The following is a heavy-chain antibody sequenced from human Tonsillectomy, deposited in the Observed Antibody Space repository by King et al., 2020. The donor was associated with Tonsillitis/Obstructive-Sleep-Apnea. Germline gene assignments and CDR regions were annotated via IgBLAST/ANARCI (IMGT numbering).Heavy chain of an antibody. V-gene: IGHV4-39*01. CDR2: IHYRGTT. J-gene: IGHJ4*02. D-gene: IGHD3-3*01. CDR3: ARHYATTTFGVVASYFQY. Sequence: VQLQESGPGPVKPSETLSLTCTVSGGSISTFNYYWGWIRQSPGKGLEWIGSIHYRGTTYYNPSLKSRVTISVDTSKNQFSLKLSSVTAADTAVYYCARHYATTTFGVVASYFQYWGQGTLVTVSS. CDR1: GGSISTFNYY.